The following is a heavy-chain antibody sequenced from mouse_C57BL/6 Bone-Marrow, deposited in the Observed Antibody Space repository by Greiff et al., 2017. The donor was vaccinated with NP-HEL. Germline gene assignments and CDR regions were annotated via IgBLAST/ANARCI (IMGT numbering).Heavy chain of an antibody. CDR2: ISNLAYSI. CDR1: GFTFNDYG. CDR3: ARYGYLYAMDY. J-gene: IGHJ4*01. D-gene: IGHD2-2*01. Sequence: EVMLVESGGGLVQPGGSLKLSCAASGFTFNDYGLAWVRQAPRKGPEWVAFISNLAYSIYYADTVTGRFTISRENAKNTLYLEMSSLRSEDTAMYYCARYGYLYAMDYWGQGTSVTVSS. V-gene: IGHV5-15*01.